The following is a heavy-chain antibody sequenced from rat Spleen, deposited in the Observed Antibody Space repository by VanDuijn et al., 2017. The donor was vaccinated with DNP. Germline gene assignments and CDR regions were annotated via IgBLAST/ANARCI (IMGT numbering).Heavy chain of an antibody. CDR1: GFTFSNYY. CDR3: ARHRAIAAIWDY. D-gene: IGHD1-2*01. CDR2: ISTGGGNT. V-gene: IGHV5-25*01. J-gene: IGHJ2*01. Sequence: EVQLVESGGGLVQPGRSMKLSCAASGFTFSNYYMAWVRQAPTKGLEWVAAISTGGGNTYYRDSVKGRFTISRDNAKNTQYLRMDSLRSEDTATYYCARHRAIAAIWDYWGQGVMVTVSS.